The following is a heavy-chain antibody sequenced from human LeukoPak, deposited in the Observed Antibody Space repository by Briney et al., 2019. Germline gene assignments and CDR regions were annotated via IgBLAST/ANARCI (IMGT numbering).Heavy chain of an antibody. CDR1: GYSFTSYW. D-gene: IGHD5-24*01. CDR3: ARLPWLHSNAPWDYYFDY. CDR2: IHPGDSDT. Sequence: PGESLKISCKGSGYSFTSYWIGWVRQMPGKGLEWMGIIHPGDSDTRYSPSFQGQVTISADKSISTAYLQWSSLKASDTAMYYCARLPWLHSNAPWDYYFDYWGQGTLVTVSS. V-gene: IGHV5-51*01. J-gene: IGHJ4*02.